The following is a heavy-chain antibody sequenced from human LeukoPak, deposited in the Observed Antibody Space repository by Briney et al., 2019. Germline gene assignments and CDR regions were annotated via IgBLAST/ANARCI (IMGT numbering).Heavy chain of an antibody. V-gene: IGHV5-51*01. CDR1: GYNFRRYW. J-gene: IGHJ6*02. CDR2: IYPGDSET. Sequence: GESLKISCKGSGYNFRRYWVAWVRQMSGKGLVWMGIIYPGDSETRYSPSFEGQVTISADRSIGTAYLHWRSLEASDTAMYFCARPACNGFNCYFNYGMDVWGQGTTVTVSS. CDR3: ARPACNGFNCYFNYGMDV. D-gene: IGHD2-8*01.